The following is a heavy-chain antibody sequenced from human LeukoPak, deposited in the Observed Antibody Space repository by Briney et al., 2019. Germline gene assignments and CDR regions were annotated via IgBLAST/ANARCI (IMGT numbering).Heavy chain of an antibody. V-gene: IGHV3-23*01. CDR1: GFTFSSYA. D-gene: IGHD6-13*01. CDR2: ISGSGGST. CDR3: AKDDSSSWFNFDY. J-gene: IGHJ4*02. Sequence: GGFLRLSCAASGFTFSSYAMSWVRQAPGKGLEWVSAISGSGGSTYYADSVKGRFTISRDNSKNTLYLQMNSLRAEDTAVYYCAKDDSSSWFNFDYWGQGTLVTVSS.